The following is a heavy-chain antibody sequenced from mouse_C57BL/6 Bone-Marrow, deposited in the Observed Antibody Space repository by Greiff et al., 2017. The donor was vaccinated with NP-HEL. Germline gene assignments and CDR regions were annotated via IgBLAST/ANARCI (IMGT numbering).Heavy chain of an antibody. J-gene: IGHJ2*01. CDR2: IHPNSGST. CDR3: ARGGIYYGNSFDY. Sequence: QVQLKQPGAELVKPGASVKLSCKASGYTFTSYWMHWVKQRPGQGLEWIGMIHPNSGSTNYNEKFKSKATLTVDQSSSTAYMQLSSLTTKDSAVYYCARGGIYYGNSFDYWGQGTTLTVSS. CDR1: GYTFTSYW. D-gene: IGHD2-1*01. V-gene: IGHV1-64*01.